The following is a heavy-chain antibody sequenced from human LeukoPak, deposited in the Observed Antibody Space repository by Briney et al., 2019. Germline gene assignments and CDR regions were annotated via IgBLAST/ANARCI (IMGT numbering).Heavy chain of an antibody. D-gene: IGHD1-26*01. V-gene: IGHV3-23*01. Sequence: PGGSLRLSCAASGFTFSSYAMNWVRQAPGEGLEWVSGITTIGAGTYYADSVKGRFTISRDNSKNTLFLQMNSLRAEDTAVYYCAKLQSGWELSPNDYWGQGILVTVSS. CDR2: ITTIGAGT. J-gene: IGHJ4*02. CDR1: GFTFSSYA. CDR3: AKLQSGWELSPNDY.